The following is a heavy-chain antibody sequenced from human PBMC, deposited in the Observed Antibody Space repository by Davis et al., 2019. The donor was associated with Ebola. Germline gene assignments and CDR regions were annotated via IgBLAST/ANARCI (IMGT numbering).Heavy chain of an antibody. CDR3: ARDLLRDWTDV. Sequence: SVKVSCKASGGTFSTYTFTWVRQAPGQGLEWMGGIIPVFARANYAPKFQGRVTMTADESTSTVYMELTRLTSEDTAVYYCARDLLRDWTDVWGLGTLVTVSS. J-gene: IGHJ5*02. CDR2: IIPVFARA. V-gene: IGHV1-69*13. CDR1: GGTFSTYT. D-gene: IGHD3-16*01.